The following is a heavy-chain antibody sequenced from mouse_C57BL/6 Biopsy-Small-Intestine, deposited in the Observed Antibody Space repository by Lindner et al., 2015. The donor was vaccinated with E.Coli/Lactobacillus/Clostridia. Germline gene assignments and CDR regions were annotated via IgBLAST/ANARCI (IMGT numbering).Heavy chain of an antibody. Sequence: SGGGLVQPKGSLKLSCAASGFSFNTYAMNWVRQAPGKGLEWVARIRSKSNNYATYYADSVKDRFTIFRDDSESMLYLQMNNSKTEDTAMYYCVRGLWYFDYWGQGTTLTVSS. V-gene: IGHV10-1*01. CDR3: VRGLWYFDY. CDR2: IRSKSNNYAT. D-gene: IGHD1-1*02. CDR1: GFSFNTYA. J-gene: IGHJ2*01.